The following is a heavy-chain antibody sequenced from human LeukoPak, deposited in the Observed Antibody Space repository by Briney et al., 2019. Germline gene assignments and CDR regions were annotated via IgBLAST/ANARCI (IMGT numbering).Heavy chain of an antibody. J-gene: IGHJ3*02. D-gene: IGHD3-16*01. CDR3: ARGLTFGGVTNDAFDI. CDR1: GYTFTSYY. CDR2: INPTGGST. V-gene: IGHV1-46*01. Sequence: EASVKVSCKASGYTFTSYYMNWVRQAPGQGLEWMGIINPTGGSTSYAQKFQGRVTMTRDTSTSTVYMELSSLRSEDTAVYYCARGLTFGGVTNDAFDIWGQGTMVTVSS.